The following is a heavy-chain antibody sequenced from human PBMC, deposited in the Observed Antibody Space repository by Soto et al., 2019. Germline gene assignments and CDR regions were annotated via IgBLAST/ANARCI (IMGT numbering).Heavy chain of an antibody. Sequence: QVQLQQWGAGLLKPSETLSLTCAVYGGSFSGYYWSWIRQPPGKGLEWIGEINHSGSTNYNPSLKSRVTISVDTSKNQFSLKLSSVTAAHTAVYYCARGRVRVAARPNLFDPWGQGTLVTVSS. D-gene: IGHD6-6*01. CDR3: ARGRVRVAARPNLFDP. CDR2: INHSGST. V-gene: IGHV4-34*01. CDR1: GGSFSGYY. J-gene: IGHJ5*02.